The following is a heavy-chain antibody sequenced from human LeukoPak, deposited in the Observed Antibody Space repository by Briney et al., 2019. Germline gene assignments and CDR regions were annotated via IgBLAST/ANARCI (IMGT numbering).Heavy chain of an antibody. Sequence: GGSLRLSSAASGHSFSTYAMSWVRQAPGKGLEWVSGISGSGGSTYYADSVKGRFTTSRDNSKNTLYLQMNSLRAEDTAVYYCAKDLNGKFEAFDIWGQGTMVTVSS. V-gene: IGHV3-23*01. CDR3: AKDLNGKFEAFDI. J-gene: IGHJ3*02. CDR1: GHSFSTYA. CDR2: ISGSGGST.